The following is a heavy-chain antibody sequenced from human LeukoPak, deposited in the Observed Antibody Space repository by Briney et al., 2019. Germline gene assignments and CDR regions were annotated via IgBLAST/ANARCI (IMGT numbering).Heavy chain of an antibody. CDR3: ARARVVHYNFRSGLHWYFDV. V-gene: IGHV4-38-2*01. J-gene: IGHJ2*01. CDR2: ISHSGNT. Sequence: SETLSLTCAVSGFSMSSGHYWAWIRQSPGKGLEWIGTISHSGNTYYNSSLKSRLAVSADTSKNHFSLNLNSLTAADTAVYHCARARVVHYNFRSGLHWYFDVWGRGTLVTVSS. CDR1: GFSMSSGHY. D-gene: IGHD3-3*01.